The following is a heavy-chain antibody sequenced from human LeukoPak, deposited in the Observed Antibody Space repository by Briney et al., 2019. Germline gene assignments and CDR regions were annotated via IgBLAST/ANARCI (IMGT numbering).Heavy chain of an antibody. V-gene: IGHV3-21*01. Sequence: PGGSLRLSCAASGFTFSSYSMNWVRQAPGKGLEWVSSISSSSSYIYYADSVKGRFTISRDNAKNSLYLQMNSLRAEDTAVYYCARPRMVSNDAFDIWGQGTMVTVSS. CDR2: ISSSSSYI. CDR3: ARPRMVSNDAFDI. J-gene: IGHJ3*02. D-gene: IGHD3-10*01. CDR1: GFTFSSYS.